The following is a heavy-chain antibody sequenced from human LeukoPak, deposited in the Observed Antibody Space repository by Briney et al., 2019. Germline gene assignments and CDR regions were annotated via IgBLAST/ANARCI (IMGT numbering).Heavy chain of an antibody. CDR1: GFTFSSYA. D-gene: IGHD3-22*01. CDR3: ARPYYYDSSGYHGDY. V-gene: IGHV3-23*01. Sequence: GGSLRLSCAASGFTFSSYAMSWVRQAPGKGLEWVSAISGSGGSTYYADSVKGRFTISRDNSKNTLYLQMNSLRAEDTAVYYCARPYYYDSSGYHGDYWGQGTLVTVSS. J-gene: IGHJ4*02. CDR2: ISGSGGST.